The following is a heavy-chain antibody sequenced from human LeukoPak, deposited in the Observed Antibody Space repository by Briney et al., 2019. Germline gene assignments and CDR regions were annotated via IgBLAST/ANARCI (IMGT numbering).Heavy chain of an antibody. CDR2: IYPGDSDT. CDR1: GXTFSNYW. Sequence: GESLKISCKGSGXTFSNYWIGWVRQMPGKGLEWMGIIYPGDSDTRYSPSFQGQVTMSADKSISTAYLQWSSLKASDSAMYYCAKYYDRHGPDHWGQGTLVTVSS. V-gene: IGHV5-51*01. D-gene: IGHD3-22*01. CDR3: AKYYDRHGPDH. J-gene: IGHJ4*02.